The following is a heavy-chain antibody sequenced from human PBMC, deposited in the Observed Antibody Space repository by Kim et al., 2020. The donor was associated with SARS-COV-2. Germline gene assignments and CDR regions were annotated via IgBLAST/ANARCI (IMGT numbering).Heavy chain of an antibody. D-gene: IGHD4-17*01. J-gene: IGHJ4*02. CDR3: ARIPLRGDYPL. CDR2: IYYSGST. V-gene: IGHV4-39*01. CDR1: GGSISSSSYY. Sequence: SETLSLTCTVSGGSISSSSYYWGWIRQPPGKGLEWIGSIYYSGSTYYNPSLKSRVTISVDTSKNQFSLKLSSVTAADTAVYYCARIPLRGDYPLWGQGTL.